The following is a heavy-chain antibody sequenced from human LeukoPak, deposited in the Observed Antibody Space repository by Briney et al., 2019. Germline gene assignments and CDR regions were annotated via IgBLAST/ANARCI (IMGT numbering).Heavy chain of an antibody. CDR2: INQDGSER. V-gene: IGHV3-7*01. CDR3: ATHSDWRFDY. CDR1: GFTFSSDW. D-gene: IGHD6-19*01. J-gene: IGHJ4*02. Sequence: PGGSLRLSCAASGFTFSSDWMSWVRQAPGKGLEWVANINQDGSERNYVDSVKGRFTISRDNAKSSVFLRMNSLGAEDTAVYYCATHSDWRFDYWGQGTLVSVSS.